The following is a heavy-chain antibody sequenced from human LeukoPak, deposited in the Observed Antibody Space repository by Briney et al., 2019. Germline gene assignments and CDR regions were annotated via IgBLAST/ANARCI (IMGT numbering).Heavy chain of an antibody. J-gene: IGHJ4*02. CDR2: MNPNSGNT. CDR3: ARAVSYASYFDY. D-gene: IGHD1-26*01. CDR1: GYTFTSYD. V-gene: IGHV1-8*01. Sequence: GASVKVSCKASGYTFTSYDINWVRQATGQGLEWMGWMNPNSGNTGYAQEFQGRVTMTRDTSTSTVYMELGSLRSEDTAVYYCARAVSYASYFDYWGQGTLVTVSS.